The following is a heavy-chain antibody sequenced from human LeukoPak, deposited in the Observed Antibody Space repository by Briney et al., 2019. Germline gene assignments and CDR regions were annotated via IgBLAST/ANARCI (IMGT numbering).Heavy chain of an antibody. D-gene: IGHD1-1*01. CDR3: ASWDWNPNYYFDY. J-gene: IGHJ4*02. V-gene: IGHV1-2*02. CDR2: INPNSGGT. CDR1: GGTFSSYA. Sequence: ASVKVSCKASGGTFSSYAISWVRQAPGQGLEWMGGINPNSGGTNYAQKFQGRVTMTRDTSITTAYMEPSSLRSDDTAVYYCASWDWNPNYYFDYWGQGTLVTVSS.